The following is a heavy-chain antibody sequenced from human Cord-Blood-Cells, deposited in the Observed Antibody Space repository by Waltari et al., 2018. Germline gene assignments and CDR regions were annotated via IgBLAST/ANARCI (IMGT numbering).Heavy chain of an antibody. Sequence: QVQLQQWGAGLLKPSETLSLTCAVYGGSFSGYYWSWIRQPPGKGLEWIGEINHSGSTNYNPSLKGRVTISVDTSKNQFSLKLSSVTAADTAVYYCAKGNYYYYYMDVWGKGTTVTVSS. CDR3: AKGNYYYYYMDV. V-gene: IGHV4-34*01. J-gene: IGHJ6*03. CDR2: INHSGST. CDR1: GGSFSGYY.